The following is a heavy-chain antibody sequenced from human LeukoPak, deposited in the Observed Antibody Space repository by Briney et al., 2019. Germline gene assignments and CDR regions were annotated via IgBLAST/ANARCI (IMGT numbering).Heavy chain of an antibody. CDR2: IYHSGST. D-gene: IGHD3-22*01. V-gene: IGHV4-4*02. Sequence: PSETLSLTCAVSGGSISSSNWWSWVRQPPGKGLEWIGEIYHSGSTNYNPSLKSRVTISVDTSKNQFSLKLSSVTAADTAVYYCARGRSGYYYKIGFDYWGQGTLVTVSS. J-gene: IGHJ4*02. CDR3: ARGRSGYYYKIGFDY. CDR1: GGSISSSNW.